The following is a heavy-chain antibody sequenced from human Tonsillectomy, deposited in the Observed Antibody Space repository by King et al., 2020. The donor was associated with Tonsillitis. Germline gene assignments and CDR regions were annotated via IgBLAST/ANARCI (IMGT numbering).Heavy chain of an antibody. CDR3: AGDAGGYCSGTSCLSWFDP. D-gene: IGHD2-2*03. J-gene: IGHJ5*02. CDR2: ISHDGSNK. CDR1: RFTFTTYT. Sequence: QLVQSGGGVVQPGRSLRLSCAASRFTFTTYTLHWVRQAPGKGLEWVAVISHDGSNKYYADSVQGRFTISRDNSNNTLYLQMNSLRAEDTALYYCAGDAGGYCSGTSCLSWFDPWGQGTLVTVSS. V-gene: IGHV3-30*04.